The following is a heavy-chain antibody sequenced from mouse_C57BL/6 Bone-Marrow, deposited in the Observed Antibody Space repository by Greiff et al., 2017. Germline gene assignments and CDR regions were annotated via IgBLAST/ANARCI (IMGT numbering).Heavy chain of an antibody. J-gene: IGHJ3*01. CDR2: IDPSDSYT. Sequence: QVKLQQPGPELVLPGASVKLSCKASGYTFTSYWMRLVKQRPAQGLGWIWEIDPSDSYTNYNQQFKGKSTLTVDETSRTAYMQLSSLTSEDYAVYYCARGHYYCSRFAYWGKGTLVTVSA. CDR1: GYTFTSYW. V-gene: IGHV1-69*01. D-gene: IGHD1-1*01. CDR3: ARGHYYCSRFAY.